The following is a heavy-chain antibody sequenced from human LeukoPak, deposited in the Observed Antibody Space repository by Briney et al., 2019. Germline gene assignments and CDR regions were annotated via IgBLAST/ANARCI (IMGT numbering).Heavy chain of an antibody. J-gene: IGHJ3*02. D-gene: IGHD5-12*01. CDR2: IYYSGST. CDR3: ASNRVASDAFDI. Sequence: PSETLSLTCTVSGGSISSSSYYWGWSRQPPGKGREWIGSIYYSGSTYYNPSLKSRVTISVDTSKNQFSLKLSSVTAADTAVYYCASNRVASDAFDIWGQGTMVTVSS. CDR1: GGSISSSSYY. V-gene: IGHV4-39*01.